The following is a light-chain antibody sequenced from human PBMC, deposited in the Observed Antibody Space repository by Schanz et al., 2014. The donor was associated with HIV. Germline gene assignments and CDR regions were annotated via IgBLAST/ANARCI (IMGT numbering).Light chain of an antibody. Sequence: DIVMTQSPDSLNVSLGERATINCKSSQNLLSRSHNKNYLAWYQQKPGQRPKLYFYWASTRESGVPERFSGSGSGTDFTLTISGLQAEDVAVYICQQYYDIQTFGQGTRVEVK. J-gene: IGKJ1*01. CDR2: WAS. V-gene: IGKV4-1*01. CDR1: QNLLSRSHNKNY. CDR3: QQYYDIQT.